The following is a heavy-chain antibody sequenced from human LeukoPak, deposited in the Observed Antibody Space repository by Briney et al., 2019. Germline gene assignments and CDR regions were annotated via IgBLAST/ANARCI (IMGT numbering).Heavy chain of an antibody. V-gene: IGHV4-34*01. CDR3: ARHDYSNYALRL. Sequence: SETLSLTCAVYGGSFSGYYWSWIRQPPGKGLEWIGEINHSGSTNYNPSLKSRVTISVDTSKNQFSLKLSSVTAADTAVYYCARHDYSNYALRLWGQGTLVTVSS. D-gene: IGHD4-11*01. CDR2: INHSGST. J-gene: IGHJ4*02. CDR1: GGSFSGYY.